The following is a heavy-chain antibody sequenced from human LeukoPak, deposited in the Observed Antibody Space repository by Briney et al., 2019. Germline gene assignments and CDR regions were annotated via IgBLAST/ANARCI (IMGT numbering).Heavy chain of an antibody. Sequence: SETLSLTCTVSGDSIRSYYWSWIRQPPGKGLEWIGYIYYSGSTKYNPSLKSRVTISIDTSKNQFSLRLSSVTAADTAMYYCATFPYGDRAFDYWGQGTLVTVSS. CDR2: IYYSGST. J-gene: IGHJ4*02. D-gene: IGHD4-17*01. V-gene: IGHV4-59*08. CDR1: GDSIRSYY. CDR3: ATFPYGDRAFDY.